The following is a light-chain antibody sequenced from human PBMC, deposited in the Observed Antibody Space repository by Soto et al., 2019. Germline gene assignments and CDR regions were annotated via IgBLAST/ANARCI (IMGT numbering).Light chain of an antibody. CDR2: EVT. J-gene: IGLJ1*01. CDR1: SGDIGSYNR. CDR3: SSYPNINTRACV. Sequence: QSALTQPASVSGSPGQSITISCTGTSGDIGSYNRVSWYQQHPGKAPKLIIYEVTDRPSGVSNRFSGSKSGNTASLTISGLQAEDEAESYCSSYPNINTRACVFGTGTKLTVL. V-gene: IGLV2-14*01.